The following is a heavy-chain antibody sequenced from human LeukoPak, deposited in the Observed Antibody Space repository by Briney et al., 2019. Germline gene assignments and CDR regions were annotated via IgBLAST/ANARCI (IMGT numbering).Heavy chain of an antibody. CDR1: GDSISTRDYY. CDR2: IYYSGRT. V-gene: IGHV4-39*07. J-gene: IGHJ5*02. Sequence: SETLSLTCTVSGDSISTRDYYWGWIRQPPGKELEWIGSIYYSGRTYYKSSLKSRVTMSVDTSMNQFSLKLSSVTAADTAVYYCARDRGSSIDWFDPWGQGTLVTVSS. D-gene: IGHD6-6*01. CDR3: ARDRGSSIDWFDP.